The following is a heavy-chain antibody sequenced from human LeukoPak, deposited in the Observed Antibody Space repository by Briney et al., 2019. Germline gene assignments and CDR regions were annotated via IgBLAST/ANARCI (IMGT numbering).Heavy chain of an antibody. CDR3: ARDLYYMDV. CDR1: GGTFSSYA. Sequence: SVKVSCKASGGTFSSYAISWVRQAPGQGLEWMGGIIPIFGTANYAQKFQGRVTMTTDTSTSTAYMELRSLKSDDTAVYYCARDLYYMDVWGKGTTVTVSS. J-gene: IGHJ6*03. V-gene: IGHV1-69*05. CDR2: IIPIFGTA.